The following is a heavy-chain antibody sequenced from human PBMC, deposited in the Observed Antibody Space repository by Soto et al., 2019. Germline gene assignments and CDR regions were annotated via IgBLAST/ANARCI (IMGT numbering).Heavy chain of an antibody. CDR1: GYTFTSHG. CDR2: ISDFNGNT. CDR3: PRCIQQAVPSGMDV. Sequence: QVQLVQSGAEVKKPGASVKVSCKTSGYTFTSHGISLVRQAPGQGLEWMEWISDFNGNTDIAQRLQRRVTLTTDTSASSAHMALRNLRTDATAVYYWPRCIQQAVPSGMDVWGQGTTVTVSS. D-gene: IGHD2-8*01. J-gene: IGHJ6*02. V-gene: IGHV1-18*04.